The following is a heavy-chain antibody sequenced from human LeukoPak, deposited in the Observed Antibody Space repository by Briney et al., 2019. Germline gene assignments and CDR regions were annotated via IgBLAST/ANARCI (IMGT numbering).Heavy chain of an antibody. CDR3: APYYYDSSGYIHNWFDP. V-gene: IGHV1-24*01. Sequence: GASVKVSCKVSGYTLTELSMHWVRQAPGKGLEWMGGFHPEDGETIYAQKFQGRVTMTEDTSTDTAYMELSSLRSEDTAVYYCAPYYYDSSGYIHNWFDPWGQGTLVTVSS. CDR2: FHPEDGET. J-gene: IGHJ5*02. CDR1: GYTLTELS. D-gene: IGHD3-22*01.